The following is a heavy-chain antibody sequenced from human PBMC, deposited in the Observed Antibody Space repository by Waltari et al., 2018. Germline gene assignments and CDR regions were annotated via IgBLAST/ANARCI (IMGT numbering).Heavy chain of an antibody. CDR2: IYTSGST. J-gene: IGHJ4*02. Sequence: QVQLQESGPGLVKPSQTLSLTCTVSGGSISSGSYYWSWIRQPAGKGLEWIGRIYTSGSTNYNPSLKSRVTISVDTSKNQFSLKLSSVTAADTAVYYCARAPGYSSSWYLDYWGQGTLVTVSS. D-gene: IGHD6-13*01. V-gene: IGHV4-61*02. CDR3: ARAPGYSSSWYLDY. CDR1: GGSISSGSYY.